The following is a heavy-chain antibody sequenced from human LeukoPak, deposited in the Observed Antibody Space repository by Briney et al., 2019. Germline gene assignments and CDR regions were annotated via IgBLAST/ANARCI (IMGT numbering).Heavy chain of an antibody. V-gene: IGHV4-34*01. CDR1: GGSFSGYY. J-gene: IGHJ4*02. CDR3: ARGLYYFDY. Sequence: PSETLSLTCAVYGGSFSGYYWSWIRQPPGKGLEWIGEINHSGCTNYNTSLKSRVTISVDTSKNQFSLKLSSVTAADTAVYYCARGLYYFDYWGQGTLVTVSS. CDR2: INHSGCT.